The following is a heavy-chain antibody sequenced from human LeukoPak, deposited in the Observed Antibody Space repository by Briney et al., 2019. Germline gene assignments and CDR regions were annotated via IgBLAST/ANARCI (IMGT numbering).Heavy chain of an antibody. CDR1: GYTFTSYY. V-gene: IGHV1-46*01. Sequence: GASVKVSCKASGYTFTSYYMHWVRQAPGQGLEWMGIINPSGGSTSYAQRFQGRVTMTRDTSTSTVYMELSSLRSEDTAVYYCARVGVFGEFDYWGQGTLVTVSS. CDR3: ARVGVFGEFDY. CDR2: INPSGGST. D-gene: IGHD3-10*01. J-gene: IGHJ4*02.